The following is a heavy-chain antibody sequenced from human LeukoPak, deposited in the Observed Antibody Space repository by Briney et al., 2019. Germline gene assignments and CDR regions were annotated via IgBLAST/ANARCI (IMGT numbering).Heavy chain of an antibody. CDR1: GYSISSGYY. J-gene: IGHJ4*02. CDR3: ASAPSGYYRYYFDY. CDR2: INHSGST. Sequence: SETLSLTCTVSGYSISSGYYWSWIRQPPGQGLEWIGEINHSGSTNYNPSLKSRVTISVDTSKNQFSLKLSSVTAADTAVYYCASAPSGYYRYYFDYWGQGTLVTVSS. D-gene: IGHD3-22*01. V-gene: IGHV4-38-2*02.